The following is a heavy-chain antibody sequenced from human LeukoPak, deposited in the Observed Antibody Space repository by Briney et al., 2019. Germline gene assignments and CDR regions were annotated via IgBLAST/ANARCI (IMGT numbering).Heavy chain of an antibody. D-gene: IGHD4-17*01. CDR3: AREPDYGDYVFGLDYYYYGMDV. CDR2: IYHSGST. Sequence: SETLSPTCTVSGYSISSGYYWGWIRQPPGKGLEWIGSIYHSGSTYYNPSLKSRVTISVDTSKNQFSLKLSSVTAADTAVYYCAREPDYGDYVFGLDYYYYGMDVWGQGTTVTVSS. CDR1: GYSISSGYY. J-gene: IGHJ6*02. V-gene: IGHV4-38-2*02.